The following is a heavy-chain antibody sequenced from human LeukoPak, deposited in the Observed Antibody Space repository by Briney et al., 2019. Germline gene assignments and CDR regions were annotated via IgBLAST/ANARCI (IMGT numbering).Heavy chain of an antibody. CDR3: ARVSGRIQVWPQPFGDGMDV. D-gene: IGHD5-18*01. V-gene: IGHV3-23*01. Sequence: QPGGSLRLSCAASRFPFSNYVMGWVRQAPGKGLECVSAISGGGRSTYYADSVKGRFTISREDSKNTLYLQMNSLRAEDTAIYYCARVSGRIQVWPQPFGDGMDVWGQGTTVTVSS. J-gene: IGHJ6*02. CDR1: RFPFSNYV. CDR2: ISGGGRST.